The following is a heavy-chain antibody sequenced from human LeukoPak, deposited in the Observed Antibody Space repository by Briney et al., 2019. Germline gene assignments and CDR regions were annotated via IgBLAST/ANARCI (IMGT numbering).Heavy chain of an antibody. CDR1: GGSISSGDYY. Sequence: SQTLSLTCTVSGGSISSGDYYWSWIRQPPGKGLEWIGYIYYSGSTYYNPSLKSRVTISVDTSKNQFSLKLSSVTAADTAVYYCARSECYYDSSGSRPLWYFDYWGQGTLVTVSS. D-gene: IGHD3-22*01. CDR3: ARSECYYDSSGSRPLWYFDY. CDR2: IYYSGST. J-gene: IGHJ4*02. V-gene: IGHV4-30-4*01.